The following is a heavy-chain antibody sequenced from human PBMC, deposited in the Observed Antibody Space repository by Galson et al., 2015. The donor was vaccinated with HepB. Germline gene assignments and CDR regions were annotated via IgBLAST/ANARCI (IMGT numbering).Heavy chain of an antibody. D-gene: IGHD6-13*01. Sequence: SVKVSCKASGYTFTGYYMHWVRQAPGQGLEWMGWINPNSGGTNYAQKFQGRVTMTRDTSISTAYMELSRLRSDDTAVYYCARTIAGYSSSWSFDPWGQGTQVTVSS. CDR1: GYTFTGYY. V-gene: IGHV1-2*02. CDR3: ARTIAGYSSSWSFDP. CDR2: INPNSGGT. J-gene: IGHJ5*02.